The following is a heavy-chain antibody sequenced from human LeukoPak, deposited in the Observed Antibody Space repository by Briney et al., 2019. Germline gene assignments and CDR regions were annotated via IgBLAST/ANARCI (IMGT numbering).Heavy chain of an antibody. CDR1: SGSFSGYF. CDR3: ARHGSYSSGWYEDAFDI. CDR2: IYYSGST. D-gene: IGHD6-19*01. J-gene: IGHJ3*02. Sequence: SETLSLTCVVYSGSFSGYFWSWIRQPPGKGLEWIGSIYYSGSTYYNPSLKSRVTISVDTSKNQFSLKLSSVTAADTAVYYCARHGSYSSGWYEDAFDIWGQGTMVTVSS. V-gene: IGHV4-34*01.